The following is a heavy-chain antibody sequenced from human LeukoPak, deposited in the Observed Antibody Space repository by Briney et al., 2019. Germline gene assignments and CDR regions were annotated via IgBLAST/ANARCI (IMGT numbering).Heavy chain of an antibody. D-gene: IGHD3-3*01. J-gene: IGHJ4*02. V-gene: IGHV1-69*01. Sequence: GSSVKVSCKASGGTFSSYAISWVRQAPGQGLEWMGGIIPIFGTANYAQKFQGRVTITADESTSTAYMELSSLRSEDTAVYYCARAPYYYFWSGYSYFDYWGQGTLVTVSS. CDR2: IIPIFGTA. CDR3: ARAPYYYFWSGYSYFDY. CDR1: GGTFSSYA.